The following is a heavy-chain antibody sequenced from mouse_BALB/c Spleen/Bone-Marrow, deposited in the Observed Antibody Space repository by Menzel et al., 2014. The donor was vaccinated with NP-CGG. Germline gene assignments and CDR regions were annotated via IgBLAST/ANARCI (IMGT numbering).Heavy chain of an antibody. V-gene: IGHV2-6-7*01. D-gene: IGHD1-1*01. Sequence: QVQLKESGPGLVAPSQSLAITCTVSGFSLTGYGVKWVRQPPGKGLEWLGEIWGDGSTDYNSALKSRLSISKDNFKSQVFLKMNSLQTDDTARYYCARGYGTGAMDYWGQGTSVTVSS. J-gene: IGHJ4*01. CDR2: IWGDGST. CDR3: ARGYGTGAMDY. CDR1: GFSLTGYG.